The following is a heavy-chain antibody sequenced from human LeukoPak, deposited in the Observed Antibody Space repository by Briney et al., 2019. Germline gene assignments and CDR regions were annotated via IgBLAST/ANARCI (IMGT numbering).Heavy chain of an antibody. V-gene: IGHV3-21*01. Sequence: GGSLRLSCAASGFTFSSYSMNWVRQAPGKGLEWVSSISSSSNYIYYADSVKGRFTISRDNAKNSLYLHMNSLRAEDTAVYYCARGYSTTWTYGDYWGQGTLVTVSS. CDR1: GFTFSSYS. D-gene: IGHD6-13*01. CDR3: ARGYSTTWTYGDY. CDR2: ISSSSNYI. J-gene: IGHJ4*02.